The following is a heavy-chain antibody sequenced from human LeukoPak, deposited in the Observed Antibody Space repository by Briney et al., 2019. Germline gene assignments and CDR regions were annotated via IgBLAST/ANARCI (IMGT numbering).Heavy chain of an antibody. J-gene: IGHJ4*02. Sequence: SETLPLTCTVSGGSISSYSWSWIRQPPGKGLEWIGSIYYSGSANYNPSLKSGVTISVDTSKNQFSLRLSSVTAADTAVYYCARGFDYVWGSQRALGYWGQGTLLTLSS. CDR3: ARGFDYVWGSQRALGY. V-gene: IGHV4-59*13. D-gene: IGHD3-16*01. CDR1: GGSISSYS. CDR2: IYYSGSA.